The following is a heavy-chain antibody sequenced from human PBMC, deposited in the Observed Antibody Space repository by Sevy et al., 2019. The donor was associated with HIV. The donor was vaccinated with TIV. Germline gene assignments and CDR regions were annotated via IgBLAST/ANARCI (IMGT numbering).Heavy chain of an antibody. V-gene: IGHV3-21*01. CDR3: ASELTLDY. CDR1: GFTFSSYS. Sequence: GGSLRLSCAASGFTFSSYSMNWVRQAPGKGLEWVSSISSSGSYIYYADSVKGRFTISRDNAKNSLYLQMNSLRAEDTAVYYCASELTLDYWGQGTLVTVSS. CDR2: ISSSGSYI. J-gene: IGHJ4*02.